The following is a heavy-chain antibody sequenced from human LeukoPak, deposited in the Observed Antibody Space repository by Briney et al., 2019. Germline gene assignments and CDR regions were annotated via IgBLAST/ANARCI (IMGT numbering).Heavy chain of an antibody. Sequence: PGGSLRLSCADSGFTFSSHWMHWVRQAPGKGLEWVSAISDSGGRTYYADSVKGRFTISRDNSKNTLYLQMNSLRAEDTAVYYCAKDLGLGDYWGQGTLVTVSS. D-gene: IGHD6-19*01. CDR1: GFTFSSHW. CDR2: ISDSGGRT. V-gene: IGHV3-23*01. J-gene: IGHJ4*02. CDR3: AKDLGLGDY.